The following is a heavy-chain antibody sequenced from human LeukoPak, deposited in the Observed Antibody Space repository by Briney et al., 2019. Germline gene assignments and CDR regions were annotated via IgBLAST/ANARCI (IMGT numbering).Heavy chain of an antibody. V-gene: IGHV6-1*01. J-gene: IGHJ4*02. CDR3: ARVEKVGGPYFDY. CDR1: GDSVSNNSTA. D-gene: IGHD1-26*01. CDR2: TYYRSKWYN. Sequence: SQTLSLTCAISGDSVSNNSTAWNWIRQSPSRGLEWLGRTYYRSKWYNDYAVSVKSRITINPDTSKNQFSLQLNSATPEDTAVYYCARVEKVGGPYFDYWGQGTLVTVSS.